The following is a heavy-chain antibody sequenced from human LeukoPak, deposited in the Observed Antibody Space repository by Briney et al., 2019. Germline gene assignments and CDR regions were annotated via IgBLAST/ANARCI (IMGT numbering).Heavy chain of an antibody. CDR1: GCTFSSYA. Sequence: SVNVSCKASGCTFSSYAISWVRQAPGQGLEWMGGIIPIFGTANYAQKFQGRVTITTDETTSTAYMELSSLRSENTAVYYCAREVLMVYAPYFDYWGQGTLVTVSS. CDR2: IIPIFGTA. J-gene: IGHJ4*02. CDR3: AREVLMVYAPYFDY. D-gene: IGHD2-8*01. V-gene: IGHV1-69*05.